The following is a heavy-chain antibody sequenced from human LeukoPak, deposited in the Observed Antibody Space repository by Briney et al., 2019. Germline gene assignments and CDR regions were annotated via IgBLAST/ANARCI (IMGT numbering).Heavy chain of an antibody. V-gene: IGHV3-21*04. Sequence: PGGSLRLSCAASGFTFRIYTMNWVRQAPGKGLEWVSSISCSGNYIYYADSVKGRFTISRDNAKDLLYLQMDSLGAEDTSFYFCARARTCGTWSFDPWGEGTLVTVSS. CDR2: ISCSGNYI. J-gene: IGHJ5*02. D-gene: IGHD2-15*01. CDR1: GFTFRIYT. CDR3: ARARTCGTWSFDP.